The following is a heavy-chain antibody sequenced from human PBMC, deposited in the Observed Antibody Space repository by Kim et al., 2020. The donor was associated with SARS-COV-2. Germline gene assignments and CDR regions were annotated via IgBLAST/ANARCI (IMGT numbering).Heavy chain of an antibody. J-gene: IGHJ6*01. CDR1: GFTFSRFG. V-gene: IGHV3-30*18. CDR2: ISQDGSHK. CDR3: AKAFGELFTYFFSGLDV. D-gene: IGHD3-10*01. Sequence: GGSLRLSCAVSGFTFSRFGMDWVRQAPGKGLEWVATISQDGSHKYYADSVKGRFTISRDDSKNTLYLQMNSLRAEDTAMFYCAKAFGELFTYFFSGLDV.